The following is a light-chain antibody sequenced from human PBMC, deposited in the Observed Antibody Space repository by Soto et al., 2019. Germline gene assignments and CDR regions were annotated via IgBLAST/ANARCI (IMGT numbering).Light chain of an antibody. Sequence: EIVLTQSPATLSLSPGERATHSCRASQNLNIYLAWYQQKPGQAPRLLIYDASNRATGIPARFSGSGSETDFTLTISSLEPEDFAVYYCQQRRNWPITFGQGTRLEIK. J-gene: IGKJ5*01. V-gene: IGKV3-11*01. CDR3: QQRRNWPIT. CDR2: DAS. CDR1: QNLNIY.